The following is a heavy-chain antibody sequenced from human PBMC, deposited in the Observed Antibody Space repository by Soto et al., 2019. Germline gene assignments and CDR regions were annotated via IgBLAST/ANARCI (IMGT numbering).Heavy chain of an antibody. CDR2: INPYNGNT. Sequence: ASVKVSCKASGYTFTSYGISWVRQAPGQGLEWMGWINPYNGNTNYAQKLQGRVTMTTDTSTSTAYMELRSLRSDDTAVYYRARDPVGGNWFDPWGQGTLVTVSS. D-gene: IGHD1-26*01. CDR3: ARDPVGGNWFDP. CDR1: GYTFTSYG. J-gene: IGHJ5*02. V-gene: IGHV1-18*01.